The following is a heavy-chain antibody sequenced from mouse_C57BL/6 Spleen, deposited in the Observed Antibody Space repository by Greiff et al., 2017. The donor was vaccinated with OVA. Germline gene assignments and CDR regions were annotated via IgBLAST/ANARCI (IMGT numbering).Heavy chain of an antibody. V-gene: IGHV1-18*01. Sequence: VQLQQSGPELVKPGASVKIPCKASGYTFTDYNMDWVKQSHGKSLEWIGDINPNNGGTIYNQKFKGKATLTVDKSSSTAYMELRSLTAAQPEIYYCAREAFTTTRGYYCDYWGQGTTLTVSS. CDR2: INPNNGGT. CDR1: GYTFTDYN. J-gene: IGHJ2*01. CDR3: AREAFTTTRGYYCDY. D-gene: IGHD2-12*01.